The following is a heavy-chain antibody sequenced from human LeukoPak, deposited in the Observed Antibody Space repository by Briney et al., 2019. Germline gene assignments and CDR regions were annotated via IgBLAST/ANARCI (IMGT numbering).Heavy chain of an antibody. Sequence: GASVKVSCKASGYTFTSYAMNWVRQAPGQGLEWMGWINPNTRNPTYAQGFTGRFVFSLDTSVSTAYLQISSLEAEDTAVYYCARGSGSYSYWYFDLWGRGSLVTVSS. D-gene: IGHD3-10*01. CDR3: ARGSGSYSYWYFDL. CDR2: INPNTRNP. CDR1: GYTFTSYA. J-gene: IGHJ2*01. V-gene: IGHV7-4-1*02.